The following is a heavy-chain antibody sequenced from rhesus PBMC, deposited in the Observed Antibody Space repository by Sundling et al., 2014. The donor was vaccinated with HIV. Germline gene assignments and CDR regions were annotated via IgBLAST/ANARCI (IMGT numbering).Heavy chain of an antibody. CDR1: GGSISDHYF. D-gene: IGHD6-13*01. Sequence: QVQLQESGPGLVKPSETLSLTCAVSGGSISDHYFWSWIRQSPGRGLEWIGYIYAGGRGTEYNPSLKSRVTISRDTSKTQFSLKLKSVTVADTAVYFCARGGIAAGLWGQGVLVTVSS. V-gene: IGHV4-106*01. CDR2: IYAGGRGT. J-gene: IGHJ4*01. CDR3: ARGGIAAGL.